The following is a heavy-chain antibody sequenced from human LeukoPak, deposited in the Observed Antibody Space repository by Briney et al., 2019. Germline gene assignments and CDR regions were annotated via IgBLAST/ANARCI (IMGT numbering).Heavy chain of an antibody. D-gene: IGHD3-10*01. J-gene: IGHJ5*02. Sequence: SETLSLTCTVSGDSISDRHYYWAWIRQPPGKGLEWIGSIYFSGETYYNPSLRSRVTISVDTSKNQFSLTLTSVTVADTSVYYCARRGSLLWFDPWGQGTLVTVSS. V-gene: IGHV4-39*01. CDR2: IYFSGET. CDR1: GDSISDRHYY. CDR3: ARRGSLLWFDP.